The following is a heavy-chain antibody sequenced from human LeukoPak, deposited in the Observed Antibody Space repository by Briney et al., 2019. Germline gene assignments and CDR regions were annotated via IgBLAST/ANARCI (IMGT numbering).Heavy chain of an antibody. Sequence: GGCLTLSCVVSGFILDEDGMSWVRPPAGGGRGWVSGIHWNGGSTGNANSVKGRFTISRDNAKTSLYLQINSLRAEDTALYYCARQNQWFGECIVYWGQGTLVTVSS. V-gene: IGHV3-20*04. J-gene: IGHJ4*02. CDR2: IHWNGGST. CDR3: ARQNQWFGECIVY. CDR1: GFILDEDG. D-gene: IGHD3-10*01.